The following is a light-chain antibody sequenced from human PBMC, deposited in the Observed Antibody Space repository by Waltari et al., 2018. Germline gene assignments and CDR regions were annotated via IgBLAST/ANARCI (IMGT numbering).Light chain of an antibody. CDR2: DAS. Sequence: IVLTQSPATLSLSPGERAALSCRASQSISRYLAWYQQKPGQAPRLLIYDASNRATVIPARFSGRGSGTDFTLSITTLEPEDFAVYYCQQRDNWPRTFGQGTRVEV. J-gene: IGKJ1*01. CDR1: QSISRY. V-gene: IGKV3-11*01. CDR3: QQRDNWPRT.